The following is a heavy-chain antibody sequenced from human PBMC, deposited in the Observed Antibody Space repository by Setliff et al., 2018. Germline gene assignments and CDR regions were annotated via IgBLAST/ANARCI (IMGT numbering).Heavy chain of an antibody. CDR1: GFTFSNYY. CDR2: IHDSGNPT. D-gene: IGHD3-16*01. Sequence: PGGSLRLSCAASGFTFSNYYVTWIRQAPGKGLEWISYIHDSGNPTYYADSVKGRFTVSRDNAKNSLYLQMTSLRAEDTAIYYCARTTGYRLEGDFDYWGQGTLVTVSS. CDR3: ARTTGYRLEGDFDY. J-gene: IGHJ4*02. V-gene: IGHV3-11*01.